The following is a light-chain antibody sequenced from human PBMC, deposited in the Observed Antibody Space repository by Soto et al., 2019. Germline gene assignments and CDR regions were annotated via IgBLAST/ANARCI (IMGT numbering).Light chain of an antibody. Sequence: EIVMTQSPATLSVSPGQRATLSCRASQSVSSNLAWYQQKPGQAPRLLIYGASTRATAIPARFSGSGSETEFTLPISSLQSEDFAGYYCQQYDNWSSWTFRQGTKVEIK. V-gene: IGKV3-15*01. J-gene: IGKJ1*01. CDR2: GAS. CDR3: QQYDNWSSWT. CDR1: QSVSSN.